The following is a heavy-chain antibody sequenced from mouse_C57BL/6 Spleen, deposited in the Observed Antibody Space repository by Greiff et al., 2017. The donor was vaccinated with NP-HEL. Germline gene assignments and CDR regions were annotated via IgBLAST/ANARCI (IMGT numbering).Heavy chain of an antibody. J-gene: IGHJ3*01. Sequence: VKLQQSGAELVRPGASVTLSCKASGYTFTDYEMHWVKQTPVHGLEWIGAIDPETGGPAYNQKFKGKAILTADKSSSTAYMELRSLTSEDSAVYYCTKIPAYWGQGTLVTVSA. CDR1: GYTFTDYE. CDR3: TKIPAY. V-gene: IGHV1-15*01. CDR2: IDPETGGP.